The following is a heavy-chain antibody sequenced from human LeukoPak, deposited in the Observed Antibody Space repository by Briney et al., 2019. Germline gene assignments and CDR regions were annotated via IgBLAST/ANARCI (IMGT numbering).Heavy chain of an antibody. Sequence: GGSLRLSCAASGFTFSSYWMSWVRQAPGKGLEWVASIKQDGSVKYYVDSVKGRFTISRDNAKNSLYLQMNSLRAEGTAVYYCAREGYSGSYYGYWGQGTLVTVSS. CDR1: GFTFSSYW. D-gene: IGHD1-26*01. CDR3: AREGYSGSYYGY. V-gene: IGHV3-7*01. J-gene: IGHJ4*02. CDR2: IKQDGSVK.